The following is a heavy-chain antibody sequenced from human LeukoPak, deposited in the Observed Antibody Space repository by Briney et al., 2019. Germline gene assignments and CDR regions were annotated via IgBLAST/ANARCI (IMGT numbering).Heavy chain of an antibody. CDR3: ARHGGYGGNQKAHFDY. V-gene: IGHV5-51*01. J-gene: IGHJ4*02. Sequence: GESLKISCEGSGYSSTTYWIGWVRQMPGKGLEWMGIIYPGDSDTRYSPSFQGQVTFSADKSISTAYLQWSSLKASDTAMYFCARHGGYGGNQKAHFDYWGQGTLVTVSS. D-gene: IGHD4-23*01. CDR2: IYPGDSDT. CDR1: GYSSTTYW.